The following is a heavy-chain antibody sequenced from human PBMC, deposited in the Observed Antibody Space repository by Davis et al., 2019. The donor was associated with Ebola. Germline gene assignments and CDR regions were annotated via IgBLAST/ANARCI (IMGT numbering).Heavy chain of an antibody. CDR2: ISGSGVST. Sequence: PGGSLRLSCAASGFTFSSYWMHWVRHAPGKGLEWVSTISGSGVSTYYADSVKGRFTISRDNSKNTLYLQMNSLRAEDTAIYYCAKDFRSRMDYYYGMDVWGQGTPVTVSS. J-gene: IGHJ6*02. V-gene: IGHV3-23*01. CDR3: AKDFRSRMDYYYGMDV. CDR1: GFTFSSYW. D-gene: IGHD2-15*01.